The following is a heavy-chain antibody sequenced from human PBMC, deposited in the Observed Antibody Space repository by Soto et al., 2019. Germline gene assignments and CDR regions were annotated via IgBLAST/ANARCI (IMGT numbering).Heavy chain of an antibody. J-gene: IGHJ6*02. CDR2: IYWNEDK. Sequence: CPTLVNPIQTLTLTCSFSGFSLTSSGEGVGWVRQAPGKTLEWLALIYWNEDKAYSPSLKSRLTISKDSSKKQVVLTMTNMDPVDTGTYFCAHRGWVAETHYYYYALDVWGQGTTVSVSS. V-gene: IGHV2-5*01. CDR3: AHRGWVAETHYYYYALDV. D-gene: IGHD2-15*01. CDR1: GFSLTSSGEG.